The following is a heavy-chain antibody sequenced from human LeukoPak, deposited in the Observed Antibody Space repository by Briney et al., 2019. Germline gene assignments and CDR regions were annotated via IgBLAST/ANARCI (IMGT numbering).Heavy chain of an antibody. CDR2: ISSSSSYI. J-gene: IGHJ3*02. Sequence: GGSLRLSCAASGFTFSSYSMNWVRQAPGKGLEWVSSISSSSSYIYYADSVKGRFTISRDNAKNSLHLQMNSLRAEDTAVYYCARGRDGYTLIDAFDIWGQGTMVTVSS. V-gene: IGHV3-21*01. CDR1: GFTFSSYS. D-gene: IGHD5-24*01. CDR3: ARGRDGYTLIDAFDI.